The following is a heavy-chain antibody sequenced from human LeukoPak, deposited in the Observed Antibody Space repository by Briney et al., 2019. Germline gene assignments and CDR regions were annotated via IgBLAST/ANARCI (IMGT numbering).Heavy chain of an antibody. CDR3: ARDPADYYVSKGY. CDR2: ISSSSSYI. J-gene: IGHJ4*02. V-gene: IGHV3-21*01. D-gene: IGHD3-22*01. Sequence: GGSLRLSCAASGFTFNSYSMNWVRQAPGKGLEWVSSISSSSSYIYYADSVKGRFTISRDNAKNSLYLQMNSLRAEDTAVYYCARDPADYYVSKGYWGQGTLVTVSS. CDR1: GFTFNSYS.